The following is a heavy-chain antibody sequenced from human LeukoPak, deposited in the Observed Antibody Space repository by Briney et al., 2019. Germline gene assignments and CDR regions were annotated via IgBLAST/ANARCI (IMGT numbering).Heavy chain of an antibody. Sequence: ASVKVSCKASGYTFTSYGISWVRQAPGQGLEWMGWISAYNGNTNYAQKLQGRVTMTTDTSTSTAYMELRSLRSDDTAVYYCARIPAPLRVGNNPKPGKFAYWGRGTLATVSS. D-gene: IGHD1-14*01. CDR1: GYTFTSYG. J-gene: IGHJ4*02. V-gene: IGHV1-18*01. CDR2: ISAYNGNT. CDR3: ARIPAPLRVGNNPKPGKFAY.